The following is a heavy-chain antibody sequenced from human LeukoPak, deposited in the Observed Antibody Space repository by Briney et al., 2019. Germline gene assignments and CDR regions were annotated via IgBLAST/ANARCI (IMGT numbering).Heavy chain of an antibody. D-gene: IGHD6-19*01. CDR3: ARVTTTVAGPGWYFDY. CDR1: GGTFSSYA. Sequence: ASVKVSCKASGGTFSSYAISWVRQAPGRGLEWMGRIIPIFGIANYAQKFQGRVTITADKSTSTAYMELSSLRSEDTAVYYCARVTTTVAGPGWYFDYWGQGTLVTVSS. CDR2: IIPIFGIA. V-gene: IGHV1-69*04. J-gene: IGHJ4*02.